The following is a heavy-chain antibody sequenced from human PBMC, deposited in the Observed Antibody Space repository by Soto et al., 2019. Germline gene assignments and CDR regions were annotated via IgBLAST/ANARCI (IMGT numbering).Heavy chain of an antibody. Sequence: SETLSLTCAVSGGSISSGGYSWSWIRQPPGKGLEWIGYIYHSGSTNYNPSLKSRVTISVDRSKNQFSLKLSSVTAADTAVYYCARGSAAGRPGFDPWGQGTLVTVSS. CDR2: IYHSGST. CDR3: ARGSAAGRPGFDP. CDR1: GGSISSGGYS. V-gene: IGHV4-30-2*01. D-gene: IGHD6-13*01. J-gene: IGHJ5*02.